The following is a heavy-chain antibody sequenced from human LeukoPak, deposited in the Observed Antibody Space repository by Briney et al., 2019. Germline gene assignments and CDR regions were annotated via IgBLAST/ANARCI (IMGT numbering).Heavy chain of an antibody. CDR3: ATLLFSSLGSPDY. V-gene: IGHV1-18*01. CDR2: ISAYNGNT. J-gene: IGHJ4*02. Sequence: GASVKVSCKASGYTFTSYGISWVRQAPGQGLEWMGWISAYNGNTNYAQKLQGRVTMTEDTSTDTAYMELSSLRSEDTAVYYCATLLFSSLGSPDYWGQGTLVTVSS. D-gene: IGHD3-10*01. CDR1: GYTFTSYG.